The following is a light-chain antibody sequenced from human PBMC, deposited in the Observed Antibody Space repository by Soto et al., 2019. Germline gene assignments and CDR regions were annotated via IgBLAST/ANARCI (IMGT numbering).Light chain of an antibody. V-gene: IGLV2-18*01. Sequence: QSALTQPPSASGNPGQRLTISCSGSTSNILRNYVYWYQQPPGTAPKLIMYEVNTRPSGVPDRFSGSKSGSTASLTISGLQAEDEADYYCSLYISGSTYVFGTGTKVTVL. CDR2: EVN. CDR1: TSNILRNY. J-gene: IGLJ1*01. CDR3: SLYISGSTYV.